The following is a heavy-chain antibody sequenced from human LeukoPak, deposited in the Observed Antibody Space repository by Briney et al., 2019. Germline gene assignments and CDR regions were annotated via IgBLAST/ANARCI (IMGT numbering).Heavy chain of an antibody. CDR3: ATDLSRFAGPSFDY. CDR1: GYTLTELS. CDR2: FDPEDGET. J-gene: IGHJ4*02. D-gene: IGHD2-21*01. Sequence: ASVKVSCKVSGYTLTELSMHWVRQAPGKGLEWIGGFDPEDGETIYAQKFQGRVTMTEDTSTDTAYMELSSLRSEDTAVYYCATDLSRFAGPSFDYWGQGTLVTVSS. V-gene: IGHV1-24*01.